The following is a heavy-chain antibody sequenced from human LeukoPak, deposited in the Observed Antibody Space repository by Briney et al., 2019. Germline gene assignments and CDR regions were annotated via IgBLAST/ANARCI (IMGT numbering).Heavy chain of an antibody. D-gene: IGHD6-13*01. Sequence: ASVKVSCKASGYTFTSYDINWVRQATGQGLEWMGWMNPNSGNTGYAQKFQGRVTITRNTSISTAYMELSSLRSEDTAVYYCARDAPGIAAAGVYWGQGTLVTVSS. CDR2: MNPNSGNT. J-gene: IGHJ4*02. CDR3: ARDAPGIAAAGVY. V-gene: IGHV1-8*03. CDR1: GYTFTSYD.